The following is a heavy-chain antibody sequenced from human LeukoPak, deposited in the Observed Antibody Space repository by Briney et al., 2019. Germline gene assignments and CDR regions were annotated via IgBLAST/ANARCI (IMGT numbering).Heavy chain of an antibody. D-gene: IGHD6-19*01. J-gene: IGHJ4*02. CDR3: ARVRPHAGYSSGWYYFDY. CDR2: IYYSGST. Sequence: SETLSLTCTVSGGSISSYYWSWIRQPPGKGLEWIGYIYYSGSTNYNPSLKSRVTISVDTSKNQFSLKLSSVTAADTAVYYCARVRPHAGYSSGWYYFDYWGQGTLVTVSS. CDR1: GGSISSYY. V-gene: IGHV4-59*01.